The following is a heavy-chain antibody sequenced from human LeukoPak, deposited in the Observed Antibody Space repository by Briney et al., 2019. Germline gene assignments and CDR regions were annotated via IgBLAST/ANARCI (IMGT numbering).Heavy chain of an antibody. CDR3: ARDVYSSGWDFDY. CDR2: LSYDGRNT. Sequence: GGSLRLSCAASGFAFSNYAMHWVRQAPGKGLGWVAILSYDGRNTYNADSVKGRFTISRDNSRNTLFLQMNSLRVEDTAVYYCARDVYSSGWDFDYWGQGTLVTVSS. J-gene: IGHJ4*02. D-gene: IGHD6-19*01. V-gene: IGHV3-30*04. CDR1: GFAFSNYA.